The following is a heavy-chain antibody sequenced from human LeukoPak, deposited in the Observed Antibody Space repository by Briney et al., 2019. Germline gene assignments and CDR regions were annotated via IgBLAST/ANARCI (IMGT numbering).Heavy chain of an antibody. J-gene: IGHJ1*01. CDR3: ARLRQKYFRH. Sequence: SETLSLTCAVYGGSFSGYYWSWIRQPPGKGLEWIGEINHSGSTNYNPSLKSRVTISVDTSKNQFSLKLSSVTAADTAVYYCARLRQKYFRHWGQGTLVTVSS. CDR1: GGSFSGYY. V-gene: IGHV4-34*01. CDR2: INHSGST.